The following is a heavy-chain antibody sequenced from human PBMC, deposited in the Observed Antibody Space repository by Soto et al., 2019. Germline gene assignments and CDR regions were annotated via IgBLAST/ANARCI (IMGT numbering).Heavy chain of an antibody. CDR1: GYTFTSYY. CDR2: INPSGGST. V-gene: IGHV1-46*01. CDR3: ARLAYNYGHAGGWFDP. Sequence: QVQLVPSGAEVKKPGASVKVSCKASGYTFTSYYIFWVRQAPGQGLECMGMINPSGGSTSHAQTFQGRITMTRDTSTSTVYMELSSLRSGDTAVYYCARLAYNYGHAGGWFDPWGQGTLVTVSS. J-gene: IGHJ5*02. D-gene: IGHD5-18*01.